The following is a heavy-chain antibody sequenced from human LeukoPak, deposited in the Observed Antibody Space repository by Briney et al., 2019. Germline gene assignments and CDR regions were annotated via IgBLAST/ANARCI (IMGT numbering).Heavy chain of an antibody. D-gene: IGHD4-11*01. Sequence: SETLSLTCTVSGGSISSSSYYWSFIRQPPGKGLEWIGEINHSGSTNYNPSLKSRVTISVDTSKNQFSLKLSSVTAADTAIYYCARRPKMTTVTTGGAFDYWGQGTLVTVPS. V-gene: IGHV4-39*07. J-gene: IGHJ4*02. CDR2: INHSGST. CDR3: ARRPKMTTVTTGGAFDY. CDR1: GGSISSSSYY.